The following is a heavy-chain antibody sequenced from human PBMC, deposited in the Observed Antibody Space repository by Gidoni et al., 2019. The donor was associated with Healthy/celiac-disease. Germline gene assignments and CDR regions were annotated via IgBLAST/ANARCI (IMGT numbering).Heavy chain of an antibody. D-gene: IGHD2-2*02. V-gene: IGHV4-34*01. Sequence: QVQLQQWGAGLLKPSETLSLTCAVYGGSFSGYYWSWIRQPPGKGREWIGEINHSGSTNYNPSLKSRVTISVDTSKNQFSLKLSSVTAADTAVYYCRSGLYNYFDYWGQGTLVTVSS. CDR3: RSGLYNYFDY. CDR2: INHSGST. CDR1: GGSFSGYY. J-gene: IGHJ4*02.